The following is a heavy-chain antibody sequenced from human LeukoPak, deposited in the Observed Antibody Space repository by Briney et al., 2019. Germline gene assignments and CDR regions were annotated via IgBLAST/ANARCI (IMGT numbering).Heavy chain of an antibody. Sequence: ASVKVSCKVSGYTLTELSMHWVRQAPGKGLEWMGGFDPEDGETIYAQKFQGRVTMTRNTSISTAYMELSSLRSEDTAVYYCARGAVVPAATTLSGYAMFDPWGQGTLVTVSS. CDR1: GYTLTELS. CDR3: ARGAVVPAATTLSGYAMFDP. V-gene: IGHV1-24*01. J-gene: IGHJ5*02. CDR2: FDPEDGET. D-gene: IGHD2-2*01.